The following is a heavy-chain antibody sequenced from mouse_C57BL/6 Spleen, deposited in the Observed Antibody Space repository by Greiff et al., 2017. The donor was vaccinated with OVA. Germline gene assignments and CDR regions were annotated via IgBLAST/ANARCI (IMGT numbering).Heavy chain of an antibody. J-gene: IGHJ3*01. CDR2: IWSGGST. Sequence: VQLQESGPGLVQPSQSLSITCTVSGFSLTSYGVHWVRQSPGKGLEWLGVIWSGGSTDYNAAFISRLSISKDNSKSQVFFKMNSLQADDTAIYYCARNKGSKGTPWFAYWGQGTLVTVSA. V-gene: IGHV2-2*01. CDR3: ARNKGSKGTPWFAY. CDR1: GFSLTSYG. D-gene: IGHD1-1*01.